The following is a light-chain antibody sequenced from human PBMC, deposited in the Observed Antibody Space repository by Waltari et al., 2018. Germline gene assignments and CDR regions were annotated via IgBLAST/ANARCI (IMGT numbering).Light chain of an antibody. CDR2: AAS. Sequence: DIQMTQSPPSLSASVGDRVSITCRASQSITNYLNWYQQKPGKAPKVLIYAASSLQSGVPSRFSGSGSGTDFTLTISSLQPEDFATYYCQQSYTTPRTFGQGTKVEIK. V-gene: IGKV1-39*01. CDR3: QQSYTTPRT. CDR1: QSITNY. J-gene: IGKJ1*01.